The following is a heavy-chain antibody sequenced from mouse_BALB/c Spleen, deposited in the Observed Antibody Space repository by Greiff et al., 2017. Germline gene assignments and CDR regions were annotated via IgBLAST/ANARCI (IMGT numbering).Heavy chain of an antibody. CDR3: ARWGYYGSSYWYFDV. Sequence: EVHLVESGPELVKPGASVKISCKASGYTFTDYNMHWVKQSHGKSLEWIGYIYPYNGGTGYNQKFKSKATLTVDNSSSTAYMELRSLTSEDSAVYYCARWGYYGSSYWYFDVWGAGTTVTVSS. J-gene: IGHJ1*01. V-gene: IGHV1S29*02. CDR2: IYPYNGGT. D-gene: IGHD1-1*01. CDR1: GYTFTDYN.